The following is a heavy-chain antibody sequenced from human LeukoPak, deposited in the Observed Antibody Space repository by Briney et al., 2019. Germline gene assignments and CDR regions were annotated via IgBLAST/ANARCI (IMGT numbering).Heavy chain of an antibody. CDR2: INHSGST. J-gene: IGHJ6*03. CDR1: GGSFSDYY. Sequence: SETLSLTCAVYGGSFSDYYWSWIRQPPGKGLEWIGEINHSGSTNYNPSLKSRVSISVDTSKNQFSLKLSSVTAADTAVYYCARRGRGILVLPVAINYYYYMDVWGKGTTVTVSS. D-gene: IGHD2-2*02. CDR3: ARRGRGILVLPVAINYYYYMDV. V-gene: IGHV4-34*01.